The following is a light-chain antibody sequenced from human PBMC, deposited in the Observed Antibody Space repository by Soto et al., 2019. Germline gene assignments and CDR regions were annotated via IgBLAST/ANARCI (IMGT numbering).Light chain of an antibody. CDR2: EVS. J-gene: IGLJ1*01. CDR1: SSDVGGYNY. CDR3: SSYTSSTSYV. V-gene: IGLV2-14*01. Sequence: SAMTHAASVSGSTEQSITISCTGTSSDVGGYNYVSWYQQHPGKAPKLMIYEVSNRPSGVSNRFSGSKSGNTASLTISGLQAEDEADYYCSSYTSSTSYVFGSGTKVTVL.